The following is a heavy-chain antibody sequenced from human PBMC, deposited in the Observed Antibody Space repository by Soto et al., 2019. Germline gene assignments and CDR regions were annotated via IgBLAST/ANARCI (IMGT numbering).Heavy chain of an antibody. J-gene: IGHJ5*02. CDR3: VRDGNKFGNWFDP. CDR1: GVTFDSYS. Sequence: PSETLSLACAASGVTFDSYSMNWIRQAPGKGLEWVSSISVGSDYIYYADSVRGRFTISRDNSQKSLYLQMNSLRDEDTAIYYCVRDGNKFGNWFDPWGQGTLVTVPS. V-gene: IGHV3-21*01. CDR2: ISVGSDYI. D-gene: IGHD2-15*01.